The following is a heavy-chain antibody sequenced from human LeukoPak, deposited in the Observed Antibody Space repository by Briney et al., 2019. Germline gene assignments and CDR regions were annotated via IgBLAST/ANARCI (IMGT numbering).Heavy chain of an antibody. CDR1: GYSISRGYY. CDR2: IYHSGST. Sequence: PSETLSLTCTVSGYSISRGYYWGWIRQPPGKGLEWIGSIYHSGSTYYNPSLKSRVTISVDTSKNQFSLKLSSVTAADTAVYYCASDDSGSYYYWGQGTLVTVSS. CDR3: ASDDSGSYYY. D-gene: IGHD1-26*01. V-gene: IGHV4-38-2*02. J-gene: IGHJ4*02.